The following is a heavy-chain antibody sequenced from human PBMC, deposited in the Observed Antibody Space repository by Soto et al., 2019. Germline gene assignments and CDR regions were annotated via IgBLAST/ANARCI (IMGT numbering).Heavy chain of an antibody. V-gene: IGHV1-8*01. J-gene: IGHJ3*02. D-gene: IGHD3-3*01. Sequence: ASVKVSCKASGYTFTSYDINWVRQATGQGVGWMGWMNPNSGNTGYAQKFQGRVTMTRNTSISTAYMELSSLRSEDTAVYYCARGIKVFGDAFDIWGQGTMVTVSS. CDR2: MNPNSGNT. CDR3: ARGIKVFGDAFDI. CDR1: GYTFTSYD.